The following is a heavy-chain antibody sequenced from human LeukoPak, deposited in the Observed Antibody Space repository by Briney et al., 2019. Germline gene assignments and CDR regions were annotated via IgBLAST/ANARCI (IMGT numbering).Heavy chain of an antibody. J-gene: IGHJ4*02. CDR2: ISGSGGNT. CDR1: GFTFSSYA. V-gene: IGHV3-23*01. CDR3: AKDPIPRYCSSTSCYRGFYFDY. Sequence: PGGSLRLSCAASGFTFSSYAMSWVRQAPGKGLEWVSAISGSGGNTYYADSVKGRFTISRDNSKNTLYLQMNSLRAEDTAVYYCAKDPIPRYCSSTSCYRGFYFDYWGQGTLVTVSS. D-gene: IGHD2-2*01.